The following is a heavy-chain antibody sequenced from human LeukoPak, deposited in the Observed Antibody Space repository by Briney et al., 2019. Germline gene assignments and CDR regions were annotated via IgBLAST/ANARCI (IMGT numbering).Heavy chain of an antibody. J-gene: IGHJ6*02. CDR2: IIPILGIA. V-gene: IGHV1-69*04. D-gene: IGHD6-6*01. Sequence: SVKVSCKASVGTFSSYAISWVRQAPGQGLEWMGRIIPILGIANYAQKFQGRVTITADKSTSTAYMELSSLRSEDTAVYYCARDSPESSSSSFYYYYGMDVWGQGTTVTVSS. CDR3: ARDSPESSSSSFYYYYGMDV. CDR1: VGTFSSYA.